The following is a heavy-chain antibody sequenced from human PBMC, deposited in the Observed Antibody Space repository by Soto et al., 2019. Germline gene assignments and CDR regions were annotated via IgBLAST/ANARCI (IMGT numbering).Heavy chain of an antibody. CDR1: GGTFSSYA. Sequence: QVQLVQSGAEVKKPGSSVKVSCKASGGTFSSYAISWVRQAPGQGLEWMGGIIPIYGTGNYAEKFQGRVTIPADESTSTAYMELSSLRSEDTAVYYCARKYRITFGGVIVGDWFDPWGQGTLVTVSS. D-gene: IGHD3-16*02. V-gene: IGHV1-69*01. J-gene: IGHJ5*02. CDR3: ARKYRITFGGVIVGDWFDP. CDR2: IIPIYGTG.